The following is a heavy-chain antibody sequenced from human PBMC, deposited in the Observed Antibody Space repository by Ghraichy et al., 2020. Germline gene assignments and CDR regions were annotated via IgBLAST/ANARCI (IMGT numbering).Heavy chain of an antibody. CDR2: IYSGGST. V-gene: IGHV3-53*01. CDR1: GFTVSSNY. Sequence: GGSLRLSCAASGFTVSSNYMSWVRQAPGKGLEWVSVIYSGGSTYYADSVKGRFTISRDNSKNTLYLQMNSLRAEDTAVYYCARSPVTFGGVIVPPHFDYWGQGTLVTVYS. CDR3: ARSPVTFGGVIVPPHFDY. J-gene: IGHJ4*02. D-gene: IGHD3-16*02.